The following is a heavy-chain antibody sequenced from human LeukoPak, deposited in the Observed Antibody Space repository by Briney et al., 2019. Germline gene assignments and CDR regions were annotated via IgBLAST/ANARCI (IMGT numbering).Heavy chain of an antibody. V-gene: IGHV4-4*07. Sequence: KPSETLSLTCTVSGGSLGGYYWYWIRQPAGKGLEWIGRIYSSGSTNYAPSLKSRVAMSIDTSKKHLSLKLNTVTAADTAVYYCARLNGDGFDIWGQGTKVTVSS. D-gene: IGHD2-8*01. J-gene: IGHJ3*02. CDR1: GGSLGGYY. CDR2: IYSSGST. CDR3: ARLNGDGFDI.